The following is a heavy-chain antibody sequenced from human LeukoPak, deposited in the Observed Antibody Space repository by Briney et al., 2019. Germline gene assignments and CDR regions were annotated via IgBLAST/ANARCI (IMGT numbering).Heavy chain of an antibody. Sequence: ASVKVSCKASGYTFTSYYMHWVRQAPGQGLEWMGIINPSGGSTSYAQKFQGRVTMTRDTSTSTVYMELSSLRSEDTAVYYCAREKKATIFGVVTDSGNYFDYWGQGTLVTVSS. D-gene: IGHD3-3*01. CDR1: GYTFTSYY. CDR3: AREKKATIFGVVTDSGNYFDY. V-gene: IGHV1-46*01. CDR2: INPSGGST. J-gene: IGHJ4*02.